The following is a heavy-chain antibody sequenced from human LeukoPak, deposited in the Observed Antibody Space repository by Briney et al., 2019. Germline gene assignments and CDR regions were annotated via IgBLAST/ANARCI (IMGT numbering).Heavy chain of an antibody. Sequence: SQTLSLTCVVYGGSFSGYYWSWIRQPPGKGLEWIGEINHSGSTNYNPSLKSRVTISVDTSKNQFSLKLSSVAAADTAVYYCARGRRWFGEYCVPIQRPFDYWGQGTLVTVSS. CDR3: ARGRRWFGEYCVPIQRPFDY. D-gene: IGHD3-10*01. CDR1: GGSFSGYY. J-gene: IGHJ4*02. V-gene: IGHV4-34*01. CDR2: INHSGST.